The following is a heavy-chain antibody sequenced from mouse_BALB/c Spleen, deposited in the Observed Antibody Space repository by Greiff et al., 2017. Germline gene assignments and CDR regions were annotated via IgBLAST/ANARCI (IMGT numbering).Heavy chain of an antibody. CDR2: IRNKANGYTT. CDR3: ARDRGYGSSYERFAY. CDR1: GFTFTDYY. Sequence: EVKLMESGGGLVQPGGSLRLSCAPSGFTFTDYYMSWVRQPPGKALEWLGFIRNKANGYTTEYSASVKGRFTISRDNSQSILYLQMNTLRAEDSATYYCARDRGYGSSYERFAYWGQGTLVTVSA. D-gene: IGHD1-1*01. J-gene: IGHJ3*01. V-gene: IGHV7-3*02.